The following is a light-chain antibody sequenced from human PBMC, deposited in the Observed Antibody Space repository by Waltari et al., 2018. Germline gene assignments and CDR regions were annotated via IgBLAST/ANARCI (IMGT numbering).Light chain of an antibody. Sequence: EIVMTQSPATLSVSPGKRVTLSCRASQSVSNNLAWYQQKPGQAPRLLIHGASTRVTGIPARFSCSGSGTEFTLTISSLQSEDGAVYYCQQYNNWPYTFGQGTKLEIK. CDR1: QSVSNN. CDR3: QQYNNWPYT. CDR2: GAS. V-gene: IGKV3-15*01. J-gene: IGKJ2*01.